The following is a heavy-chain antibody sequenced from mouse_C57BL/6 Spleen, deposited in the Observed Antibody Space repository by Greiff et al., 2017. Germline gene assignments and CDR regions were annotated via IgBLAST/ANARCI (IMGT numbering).Heavy chain of an antibody. CDR3: ASYDSFTDWYFDV. CDR1: GYAFSSSW. D-gene: IGHD2-4*01. J-gene: IGHJ1*03. V-gene: IGHV1-82*01. Sequence: QVQLKQSGPELVKPGASVKISCKASGYAFSSSWMNWVKQRPGKGLEWIGRIYPGDGDTNYNGKFKGKATLTADKSSSTAYMQLSSLTSEDSAVYFCASYDSFTDWYFDVWGTGTTVTVSS. CDR2: IYPGDGDT.